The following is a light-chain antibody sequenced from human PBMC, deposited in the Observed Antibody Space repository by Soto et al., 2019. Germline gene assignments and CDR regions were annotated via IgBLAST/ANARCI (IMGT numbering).Light chain of an antibody. Sequence: EIVLTQSPATLSLSPGERDTLSCRASQSVSSYLAWYQQKPGQAPRLLIYDASNRATGIPARFSGSGSGTDFTLTISSLEPQNFEVYYCQQLINWPPPTFGGGTKVEIK. V-gene: IGKV3-11*01. CDR2: DAS. CDR1: QSVSSY. CDR3: QQLINWPPPT. J-gene: IGKJ4*01.